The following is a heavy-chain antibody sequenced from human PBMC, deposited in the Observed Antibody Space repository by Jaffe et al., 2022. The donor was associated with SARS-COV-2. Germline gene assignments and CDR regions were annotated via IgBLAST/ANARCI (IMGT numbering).Heavy chain of an antibody. J-gene: IGHJ4*02. CDR1: KYTFTSYD. CDR3: ARGGRGWDSSSRGFDY. V-gene: IGHV1-8*01. D-gene: IGHD6-6*01. CDR2: MNPNNGNT. Sequence: QVQLVQSGAEVREPGASVKVSCKASKYTFTSYDINWVRQATGQGLEWMGWMNPNNGNTGYAQKFQGRVTMTRNTSINTAYMDLSSLRSDDTAVYYCARGGRGWDSSSRGFDYWAQGTLVTVSS.